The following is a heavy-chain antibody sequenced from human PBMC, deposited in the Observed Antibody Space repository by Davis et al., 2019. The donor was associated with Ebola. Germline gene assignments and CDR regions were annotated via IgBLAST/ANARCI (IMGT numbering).Heavy chain of an antibody. D-gene: IGHD2-15*01. Sequence: SVKVSCKASGGTFSSYAISWVRQAPGQGLEWMGGIIPIFGTANYAQKFQGRVTITADKSTSTAYMELRSLRSEDTAVYYCARVAGYCSGGSCYSGDWFDPWGQGTLVTVSS. CDR2: IIPIFGTA. CDR1: GGTFSSYA. J-gene: IGHJ5*02. CDR3: ARVAGYCSGGSCYSGDWFDP. V-gene: IGHV1-69*06.